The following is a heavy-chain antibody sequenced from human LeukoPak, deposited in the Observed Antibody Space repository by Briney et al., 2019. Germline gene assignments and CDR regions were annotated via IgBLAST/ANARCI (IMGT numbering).Heavy chain of an antibody. Sequence: ASVKVSCKASGYTFTSSDINWVRQATGQGLEWMGWMNPNSGNTGYAQKFQARVSMTRNTSISTAYMELSSLRSEDTAVYYCTRGLVVLSATSWAFDIWGHGTMVTVSS. V-gene: IGHV1-8*01. J-gene: IGHJ3*02. CDR2: MNPNSGNT. CDR1: GYTFTSSD. CDR3: TRGLVVLSATSWAFDI. D-gene: IGHD2-15*01.